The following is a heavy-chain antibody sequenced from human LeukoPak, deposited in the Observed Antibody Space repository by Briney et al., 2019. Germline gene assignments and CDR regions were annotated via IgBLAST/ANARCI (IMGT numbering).Heavy chain of an antibody. Sequence: GGSLRLSCAASGFTFSSYAMSWVRQAPGKGLEWVSAISGSGGSTYYADSVKGRFTISRDNSKNTLFLQMNSLRAEDTAVYYCAKDPLLRYFDWLWNYYFDYWGQGTLVTVSS. D-gene: IGHD3-9*01. CDR1: GFTFSSYA. CDR3: AKDPLLRYFDWLWNYYFDY. CDR2: ISGSGGST. J-gene: IGHJ4*02. V-gene: IGHV3-23*01.